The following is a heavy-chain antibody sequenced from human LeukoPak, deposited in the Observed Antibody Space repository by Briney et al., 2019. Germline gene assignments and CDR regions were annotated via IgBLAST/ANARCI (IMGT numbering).Heavy chain of an antibody. CDR1: GYSFTTYW. CDR2: IYPDNSET. CDR3: ARIPNCGAGSYGDY. D-gene: IGHD3-10*01. Sequence: ESLKISCKGSGYSFTTYWIGWVRQMPGKGLELMGIIYPDNSETRYSPSFGGQVTISADKSSSTAYLQWSSLKASDTAIYYCARIPNCGAGSYGDYGGEGTLVTVS. J-gene: IGHJ4*02. V-gene: IGHV5-51*01.